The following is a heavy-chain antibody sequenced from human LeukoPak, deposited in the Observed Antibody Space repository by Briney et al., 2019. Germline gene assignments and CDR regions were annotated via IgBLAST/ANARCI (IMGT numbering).Heavy chain of an antibody. J-gene: IGHJ4*02. D-gene: IGHD3-9*01. Sequence: PSETLSLTCAVYGGSSSGYYWSWIRQPPGKGLEWIGEINHSGSTNYNPSLKSRVTISVDTSKNQFSLKLSSVTAADTAVYYCASTRFYYDILTGYNPFDYWGQGTLVTVSS. CDR3: ASTRFYYDILTGYNPFDY. CDR1: GGSSSGYY. CDR2: INHSGST. V-gene: IGHV4-34*01.